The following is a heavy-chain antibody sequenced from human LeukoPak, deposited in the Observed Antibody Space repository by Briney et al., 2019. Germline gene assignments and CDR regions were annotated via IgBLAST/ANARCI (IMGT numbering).Heavy chain of an antibody. D-gene: IGHD3-10*01. V-gene: IGHV3-30*02. Sequence: GGSLRLSCAASGFTFSSYGMHWVRQAPGKGLEWVAFIRYDGSNKYYADSVKGRFTISRDNSKNTLYLQMNSLRAEDTAVYYCARDKTYYYGSGSYMTLGAFDIWGQGTMVTVSS. CDR2: IRYDGSNK. CDR3: ARDKTYYYGSGSYMTLGAFDI. J-gene: IGHJ3*02. CDR1: GFTFSSYG.